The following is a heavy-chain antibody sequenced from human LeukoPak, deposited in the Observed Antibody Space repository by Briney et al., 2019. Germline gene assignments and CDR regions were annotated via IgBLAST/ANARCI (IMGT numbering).Heavy chain of an antibody. Sequence: GESLKISCKGSGYSFSTYWICWVRQLPGKGLGWMGIIYPGDSDTRYSPSFQGQVTISADKSISTAYLQWSSLKASDIVMCYCARLGIAAKVNYYYYYMDVWGKGTTVTVSS. CDR3: ARLGIAAKVNYYYYYMDV. CDR1: GYSFSTYW. J-gene: IGHJ6*03. CDR2: IYPGDSDT. D-gene: IGHD2-15*01. V-gene: IGHV5-51*01.